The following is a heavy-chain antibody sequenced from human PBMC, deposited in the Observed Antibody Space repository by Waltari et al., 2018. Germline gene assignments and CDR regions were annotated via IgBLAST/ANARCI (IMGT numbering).Heavy chain of an antibody. CDR2: INPNSGGT. V-gene: IGHV1-2*06. CDR1: GYTFTGYY. J-gene: IGHJ2*01. CDR3: ARANIVVVPAAMSGWYFDL. Sequence: QVQLVQSGAEVKKPGASVKVSCKASGYTFTGYYMHWVRQATGQGLEWMGRINPNSGGTNYAQKFQGGVTMTRDTSISTAYMELSRLRSDDTAVYYCARANIVVVPAAMSGWYFDLWGRGTLVTVSS. D-gene: IGHD2-2*01.